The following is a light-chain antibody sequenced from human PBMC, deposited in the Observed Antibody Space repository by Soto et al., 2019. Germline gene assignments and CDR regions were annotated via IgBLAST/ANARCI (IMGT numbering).Light chain of an antibody. CDR1: QTISSW. CDR2: KAS. Sequence: DIQMTQSPYTLSGSVGDRVTITCRASQTISSWLAWYQQKPGKAPKLLIYKASTLKSGVPSRFSGSGSGTDFTLTISRLEPEDSAVYYCEQYGSSPRTFGQGTKVDNK. CDR3: EQYGSSPRT. V-gene: IGKV1-5*03. J-gene: IGKJ1*01.